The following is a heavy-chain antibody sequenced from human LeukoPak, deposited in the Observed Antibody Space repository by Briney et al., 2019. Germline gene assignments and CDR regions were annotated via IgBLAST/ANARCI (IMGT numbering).Heavy chain of an antibody. D-gene: IGHD3-22*01. J-gene: IGHJ4*02. V-gene: IGHV4-4*07. CDR3: ARERVVGSSGYYYFDY. CDR2: IYTSGST. Sequence: SETLSLTCTVSGGSISRYYWSWIRQPAGKGLEWIGRIYTSGSTNYNPSLKSRVTMSVDTSKNQFSLKLSSVTAADTAVYYCARERVVGSSGYYYFDYWGQGTLVTVSS. CDR1: GGSISRYY.